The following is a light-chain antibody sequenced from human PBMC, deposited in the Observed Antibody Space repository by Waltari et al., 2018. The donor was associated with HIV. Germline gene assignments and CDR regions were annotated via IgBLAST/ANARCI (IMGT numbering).Light chain of an antibody. CDR3: QSYDSTNRV. V-gene: IGLV6-57*03. CDR2: EDK. Sequence: NFMLTQPHSVSESPGKTLTLSCTRTSGSLASNYVQWYQQRPGSAPTTVIYEDKQRPSGVPDRFSGSIDSSSNSASLTISGLKTEDEADYYCQSYDSTNRVFGGGTKLTVL. CDR1: SGSLASNY. J-gene: IGLJ3*02.